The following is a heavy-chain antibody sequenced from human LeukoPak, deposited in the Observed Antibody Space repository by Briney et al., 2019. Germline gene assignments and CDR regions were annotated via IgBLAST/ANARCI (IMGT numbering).Heavy chain of an antibody. V-gene: IGHV4-34*01. CDR3: ARAPNPYGDYAIECFQH. CDR1: GGSFSGYY. D-gene: IGHD4-17*01. J-gene: IGHJ1*01. Sequence: SETLSLTCAVYGGSFSGYYWSWIRQPPGKGLEWIGEINHSGSTNYNPSLKSRVTISVDTSKNQFSLKLSSVTAADTAVYYSARAPNPYGDYAIECFQHWGQGTLVTVSS. CDR2: INHSGST.